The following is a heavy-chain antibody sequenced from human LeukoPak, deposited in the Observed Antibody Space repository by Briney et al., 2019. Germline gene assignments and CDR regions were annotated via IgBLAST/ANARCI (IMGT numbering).Heavy chain of an antibody. CDR1: GGSFSGYY. V-gene: IGHV4-34*01. J-gene: IGHJ6*02. D-gene: IGHD3-3*01. CDR2: INHSGST. CDR3: ASRQYDFWRRHQSKYYYYGMDV. Sequence: PSETPSLTCAVYGGSFSGYYWSWIRQPPGKGLEWIGEINHSGSTNYNPSLKSRVTISVDTSKNQFSLKLSSVTAADTAVYYCASRQYDFWRRHQSKYYYYGMDVWGQGTTVTVSS.